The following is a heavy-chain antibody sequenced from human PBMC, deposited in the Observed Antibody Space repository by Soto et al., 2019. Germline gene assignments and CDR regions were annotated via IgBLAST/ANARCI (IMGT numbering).Heavy chain of an antibody. D-gene: IGHD3-22*01. J-gene: IGHJ4*02. CDR2: ISGSGGST. Sequence: PGGSLRLSCAASGFTFSSYAMSWVRQAPGKGLEWVSAISGSGGSTYYADSVKGRFTISRDNSKNTLYLQMNSLRAEDTDVYYCAKDFGSGYYYSRSYWGQGTLVTVSS. V-gene: IGHV3-23*01. CDR1: GFTFSSYA. CDR3: AKDFGSGYYYSRSY.